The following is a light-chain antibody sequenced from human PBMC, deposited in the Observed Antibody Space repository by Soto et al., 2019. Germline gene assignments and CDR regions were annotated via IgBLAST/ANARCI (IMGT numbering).Light chain of an antibody. CDR1: QGISRW. V-gene: IGKV1-12*01. Sequence: DIQMNQSPSSVSASVGDTVTITCRASQGISRWLAWYQQKPGKAPKLLIYAASSLQSGVPSRFSVSGSGTDFTLTISSLKTEDFATYDCQQANSFTLTFGGGTKVDIK. CDR2: AAS. J-gene: IGKJ4*01. CDR3: QQANSFTLT.